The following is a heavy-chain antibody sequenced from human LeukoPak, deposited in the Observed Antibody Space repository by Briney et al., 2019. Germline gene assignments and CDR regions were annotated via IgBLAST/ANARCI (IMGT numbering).Heavy chain of an antibody. CDR1: RDLFTGIH. J-gene: IGHJ1*01. V-gene: IGHV1-2*06. CDR3: ARQADYLDNSGYYYVGGLNP. CDR2: IKADSGGS. D-gene: IGHD3-22*01. Sequence: ASPKVSSRAPRDLFTGIHFYRGRHAPGRRLEWRGRIKADSGGSDFAQKFRGRITMTRDTSVRTTYMELTGLISDGTAIYYCARQADYLDNSGYYYVGGLNPWGRGTLVTVSS.